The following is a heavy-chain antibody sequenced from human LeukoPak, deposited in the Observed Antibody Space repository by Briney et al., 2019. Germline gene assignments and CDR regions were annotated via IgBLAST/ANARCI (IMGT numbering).Heavy chain of an antibody. J-gene: IGHJ3*02. D-gene: IGHD3-22*01. V-gene: IGHV4-31*03. Sequence: PSETLSLTCTVSGGSISRGGYYWSWIRQHPGKGLEWIGYIYYSGSTYYNPSLKSRVTISVDTSKNQFSLKLSSVTAADTAVYYCARDQRPYYYDNSRAPPDGAFDIWGQGTMVTVSS. CDR2: IYYSGST. CDR1: GGSISRGGYY. CDR3: ARDQRPYYYDNSRAPPDGAFDI.